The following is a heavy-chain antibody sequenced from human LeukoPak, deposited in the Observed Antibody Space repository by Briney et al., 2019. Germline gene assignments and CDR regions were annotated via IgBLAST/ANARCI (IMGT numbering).Heavy chain of an antibody. Sequence: SVKLSCKASGGTFSSYAISWLRQSPGQGLEWMGGIIPIFGTANYAQKFQGRVTITADDSTSTAYMELSSLRSEDTAVYYCARSNYDSSGYYSYWYFDLWGRGTLVTVSS. CDR3: ARSNYDSSGYYSYWYFDL. J-gene: IGHJ2*01. D-gene: IGHD3-22*01. CDR1: GGTFSSYA. CDR2: IIPIFGTA. V-gene: IGHV1-69*13.